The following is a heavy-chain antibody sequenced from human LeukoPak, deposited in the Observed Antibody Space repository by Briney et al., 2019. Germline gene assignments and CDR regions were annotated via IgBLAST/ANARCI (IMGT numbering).Heavy chain of an antibody. Sequence: GASVKVSCKASGYTFTSYGISWVRQAPGQGLEWMGWISAYNGNTNYAQKFQGRVTITADESTSTAYMELSSLRSEDTAVYYCARDYSKGRYYYYYMDVWGKGTTVTVSS. V-gene: IGHV1-18*01. CDR2: ISAYNGNT. J-gene: IGHJ6*03. D-gene: IGHD4-11*01. CDR3: ARDYSKGRYYYYYMDV. CDR1: GYTFTSYG.